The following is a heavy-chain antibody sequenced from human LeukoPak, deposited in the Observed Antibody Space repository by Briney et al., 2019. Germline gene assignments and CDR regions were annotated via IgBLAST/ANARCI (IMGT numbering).Heavy chain of an antibody. CDR3: AKDHYDSSDSYFDY. Sequence: GGSLRLSCAASGFTFSSYGMHWVRQAPGKGLEWVAVITYDGSNKYYADSVKGRFTISRDNSKNTLYLQMNSLRAEDTAVYYCAKDHYDSSDSYFDYWGQGTLVTVSS. D-gene: IGHD3-22*01. V-gene: IGHV3-30*18. CDR1: GFTFSSYG. CDR2: ITYDGSNK. J-gene: IGHJ4*02.